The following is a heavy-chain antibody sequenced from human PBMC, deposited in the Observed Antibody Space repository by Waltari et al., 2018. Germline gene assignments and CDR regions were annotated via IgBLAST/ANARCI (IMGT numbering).Heavy chain of an antibody. CDR1: GYRFTDYY. J-gene: IGHJ3*01. CDR3: VTALGDRSSASRPFDV. V-gene: IGHV1-69-2*01. D-gene: IGHD3-10*01. Sequence: EVQLLQSGTELKKPGSTVKISCQVSGYRFTDYYIHRVQQAPGKGPQWMGLVEPEDGETIYAERFQGRVTITADTSTETAFMELSSLTSDDTAVYYCVTALGDRSSASRPFDVWGLGTLITVSS. CDR2: VEPEDGET.